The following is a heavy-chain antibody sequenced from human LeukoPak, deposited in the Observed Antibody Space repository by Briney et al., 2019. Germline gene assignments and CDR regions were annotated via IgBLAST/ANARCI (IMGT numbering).Heavy chain of an antibody. CDR3: GRAFPPLRTSSAGDL. V-gene: IGHV3-21*01. D-gene: IGHD3-16*01. J-gene: IGHJ4*02. CDR1: GFTFSDYD. Sequence: VGSLRLSCSASGFTFSDYDMNLVHQAPGDVLEWASSIRYLTSHVYYGDSVKGRFSISRDNAKNSLYLQMSSLGAEDTAIYYCGRAFPPLRTSSAGDLWGQGILVTVSS. CDR2: IRYLTSHV.